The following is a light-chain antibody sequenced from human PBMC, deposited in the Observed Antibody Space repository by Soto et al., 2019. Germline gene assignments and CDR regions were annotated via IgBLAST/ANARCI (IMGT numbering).Light chain of an antibody. Sequence: QSVLTQPPSASGTPGQRVTFSCSGGRSNIGSNYVFWYQQFPGTAPKLLIYRNNQRPSGVPDRFSGSKSGTSASLAISGLRSEDEADYHCQSYDSSLTNAVFGGGTKLTVL. CDR3: QSYDSSLTNAV. CDR1: RSNIGSNY. CDR2: RNN. V-gene: IGLV1-47*01. J-gene: IGLJ2*01.